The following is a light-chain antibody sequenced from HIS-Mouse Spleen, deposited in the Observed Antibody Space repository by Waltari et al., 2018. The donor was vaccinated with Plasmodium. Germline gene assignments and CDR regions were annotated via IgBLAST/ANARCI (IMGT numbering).Light chain of an antibody. CDR2: DAS. J-gene: IGKJ4*01. V-gene: IGKV3-11*01. CDR1: QSVSSY. Sequence: EIVLTQSPATLSLSPGERATLSCRASQSVSSYLAWYQQKPGQAPRRLIYDASNRATGIPARFSGSGSGTDFTLTISSLEPEDFAVYYCQQRSNSFGGGTKVEIK. CDR3: QQRSNS.